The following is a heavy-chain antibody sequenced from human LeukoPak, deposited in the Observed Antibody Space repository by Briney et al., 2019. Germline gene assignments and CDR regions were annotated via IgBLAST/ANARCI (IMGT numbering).Heavy chain of an antibody. CDR3: ATDPGTMIVVP. CDR2: ISDSGDST. CDR1: GFTFSSYV. Sequence: SGGSLRLSCAASGFTFSSYVMTWFRQAPGKGLEWVSVISDSGDSTYYADSVKGRFTISRDNSKNTLYLQMSSLRAEGTAVYYCATDPGTMIVVPWGQGTLVTVSS. V-gene: IGHV3-23*01. J-gene: IGHJ4*02. D-gene: IGHD3-22*01.